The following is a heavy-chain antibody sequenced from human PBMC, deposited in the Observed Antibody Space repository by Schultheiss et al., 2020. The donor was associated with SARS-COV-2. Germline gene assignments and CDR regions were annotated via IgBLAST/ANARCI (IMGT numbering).Heavy chain of an antibody. V-gene: IGHV4-39*01. Sequence: SETLSLTCTVSGGSISSGGYYWSWIRQHPGKGLEWIGYIYYSGSTYYNPSLKSRVTISVDTSKNQFSLKLSSVTAADTAVYYCARRASSSSWYENWFDPWGQGTLVTVSS. J-gene: IGHJ5*02. CDR3: ARRASSSSWYENWFDP. D-gene: IGHD6-13*01. CDR1: GGSISSGGYY. CDR2: IYYSGST.